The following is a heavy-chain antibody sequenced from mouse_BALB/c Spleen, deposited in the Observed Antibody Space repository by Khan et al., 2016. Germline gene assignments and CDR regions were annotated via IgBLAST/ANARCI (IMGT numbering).Heavy chain of an antibody. CDR3: ERRGYGTWFAY. CDR2: IDPSDSET. Sequence: QVQLKQSGTELVIPGAPVKLSCKASGYTFTSYWMNWVKQRPGRGLEWIGRIDPSDSETHYNQKFKDKATLTVDISSSTAYIHLSSLTSEDTSVYDCERRGYGTWFAYWGPGTLVTVSA. D-gene: IGHD1-1*01. J-gene: IGHJ3*01. CDR1: GYTFTSYW. V-gene: IGHV1-69*01.